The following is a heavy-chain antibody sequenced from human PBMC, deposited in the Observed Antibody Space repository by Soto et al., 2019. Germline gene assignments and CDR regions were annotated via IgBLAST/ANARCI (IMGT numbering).Heavy chain of an antibody. CDR1: GFTLSTYD. J-gene: IGHJ5*01. D-gene: IGHD6-6*01. CDR3: ARSYSRYALDWFDS. CDR2: IGTVSDT. V-gene: IGHV3-13*01. Sequence: PGGSLRLSCAASGFTLSTYDMHWVRQVKGKGLEWVSFIGTVSDTFYADSVKGRFTISRENAKNSFYLEMHSLRTEDTAVYYCARSYSRYALDWFDSRGPGPLLTRSS.